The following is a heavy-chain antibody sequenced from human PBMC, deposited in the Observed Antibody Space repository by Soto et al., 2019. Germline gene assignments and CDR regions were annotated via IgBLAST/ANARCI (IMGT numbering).Heavy chain of an antibody. CDR3: ARDSRTYQYASGGFYGD. Sequence: QVHLVQSGAEVKKPGASVKISCKASGYTFTHFFMHWVRQAPGQGLEWMGTINPNGGSTNYARRFQGRLTVTRDTSTSTVYMELSSLRSEDTAVYYCARDSRTYQYASGGFYGDWGQGTLVTVSS. D-gene: IGHD3-10*01. CDR1: GYTFTHFF. V-gene: IGHV1-46*03. CDR2: INPNGGST. J-gene: IGHJ4*02.